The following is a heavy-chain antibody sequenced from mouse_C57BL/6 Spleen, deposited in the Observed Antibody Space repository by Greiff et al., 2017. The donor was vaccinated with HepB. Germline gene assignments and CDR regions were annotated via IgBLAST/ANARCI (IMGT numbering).Heavy chain of an antibody. CDR3: ARRESYYFDY. CDR2: IYPGDGDT. Sequence: QVQLKQSGPELVKPGASVKISCKASGYAFSSSWMNWVKQRPGKGLEWIGRIYPGDGDTNYNGKFKGKATLTADKSSSTAYMQLSSLTSEDSAVYFWARRESYYFDYWGQGTTLTVSS. CDR1: GYAFSSSW. V-gene: IGHV1-82*01. J-gene: IGHJ2*01.